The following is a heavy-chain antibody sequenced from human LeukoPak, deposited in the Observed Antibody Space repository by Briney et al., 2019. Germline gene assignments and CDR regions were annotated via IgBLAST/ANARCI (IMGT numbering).Heavy chain of an antibody. CDR2: ILSSGST. J-gene: IGHJ3*02. V-gene: IGHV4-59*07. CDR3: ARTNQISETAFDI. D-gene: IGHD1-14*01. CDR1: GGSINNYY. Sequence: SDTLSLTCTVSGGSINNYYWSWIRQPPGKGLEWIGYILSSGSTNYNPSVKSRVTISVDTFKNQFSLKLSSVTAADTAVYYCARTNQISETAFDIWGQGTVVIVSS.